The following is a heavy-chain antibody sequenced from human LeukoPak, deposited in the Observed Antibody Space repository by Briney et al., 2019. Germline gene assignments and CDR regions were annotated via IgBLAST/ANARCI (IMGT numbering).Heavy chain of an antibody. V-gene: IGHV1-69*04. CDR1: GGTFSSYA. Sequence: SVKVSCKASGGTFSSYAISWVRQPPGQGLEWMGRIIPILGIANYAQKFQGRVTITADKSTSTAYMELSSLRSEDTAVYYCAREVVPVIHTPQVNYGMDVWGQGTTVTVSS. CDR2: IIPILGIA. J-gene: IGHJ6*02. D-gene: IGHD3-16*02. CDR3: AREVVPVIHTPQVNYGMDV.